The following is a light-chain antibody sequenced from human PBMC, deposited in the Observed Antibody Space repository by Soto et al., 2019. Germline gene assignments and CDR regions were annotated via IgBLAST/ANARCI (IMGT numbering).Light chain of an antibody. CDR2: WAS. V-gene: IGKV4-1*01. CDR1: RGVLYSSNNKNY. Sequence: DIVMTQSPDSWAVSLGGGATINCKSSRGVLYSSNNKNYLAWYQQKPGQPPKLLIYWASTRESGVPDRFSGSGSGTDFTLTISSLQAEDVAVYYCQQYYSTPFTFGPGTKVDIK. CDR3: QQYYSTPFT. J-gene: IGKJ3*01.